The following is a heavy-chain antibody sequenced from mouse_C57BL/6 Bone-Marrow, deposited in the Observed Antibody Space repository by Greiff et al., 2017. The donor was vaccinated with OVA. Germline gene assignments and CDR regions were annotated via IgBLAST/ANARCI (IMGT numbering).Heavy chain of an antibody. Sequence: VQLQESGAELARPGASVKLSCKASGYTFTSYGISWVKQRTGQGLEWIGEIYPRSGNTYYNEKFKGKATLTADKSSSTAYMELRSLTSEDSAVYFCAREYYYGSSYGYYAMDYWGQGTSVTVSS. CDR2: IYPRSGNT. J-gene: IGHJ4*01. CDR3: AREYYYGSSYGYYAMDY. D-gene: IGHD1-1*01. V-gene: IGHV1-81*01. CDR1: GYTFTSYG.